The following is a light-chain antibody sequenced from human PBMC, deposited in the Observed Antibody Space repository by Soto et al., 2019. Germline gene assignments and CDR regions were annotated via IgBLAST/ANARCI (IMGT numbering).Light chain of an antibody. V-gene: IGKV4-1*01. J-gene: IGKJ2*01. CDR3: QQYESTPPT. Sequence: DIVMTQSPDSLAVSLGERATINCKSSQSVLYSSNNKNYLAWYQQRPGQPPKLLIYWASTRESGVPDRFSASGSATEFTLTLSSLQAEDVAVYYCQQYESTPPTFGQGTKLEI. CDR1: QSVLYSSNNKNY. CDR2: WAS.